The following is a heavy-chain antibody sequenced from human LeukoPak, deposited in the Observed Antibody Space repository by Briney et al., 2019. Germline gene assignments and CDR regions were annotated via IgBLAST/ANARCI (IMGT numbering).Heavy chain of an antibody. CDR1: GYTFTGYY. D-gene: IGHD6-19*01. Sequence: ASVKVSCKASGYTFTGYYMHWVRQAPGQGLEWMVWINPNSGETNYAQKFQGRVTVTGDTSISTAYMELSRLRSDDTAVYYCARVGSSGWYVHPTLDYWGQGTLVTVSS. J-gene: IGHJ4*02. CDR3: ARVGSSGWYVHPTLDY. CDR2: INPNSGET. V-gene: IGHV1-2*02.